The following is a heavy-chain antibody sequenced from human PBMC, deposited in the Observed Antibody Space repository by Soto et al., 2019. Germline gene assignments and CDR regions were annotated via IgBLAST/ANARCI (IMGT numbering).Heavy chain of an antibody. V-gene: IGHV3-30-3*01. D-gene: IGHD3-10*01. CDR2: ISYDGSNK. CDR1: GFTFSSYA. J-gene: IGHJ4*02. Sequence: QVQLVESGGGVVQPGRSLRLSCAASGFTFSSYAMHWVRQAPGKGLEWVAVISYDGSNKYYADSVKGRFTISRDNSKNTRYLQMNSLRAEDTAVYYCARDQMGRYYGSGSYYFDYWGQGTLVTVSS. CDR3: ARDQMGRYYGSGSYYFDY.